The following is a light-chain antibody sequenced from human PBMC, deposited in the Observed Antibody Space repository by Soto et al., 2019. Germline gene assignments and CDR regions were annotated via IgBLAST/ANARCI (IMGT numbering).Light chain of an antibody. V-gene: IGLV2-14*03. Sequence: QSALTQPASVSGSPGQSITISCTGTSSDVGGYNYVSWYQHHPGKAPKLMIYDVSNRPSGVSNRFSGSKSGNTASLTISGLHPEDEADYYCCSYTTTNTRQIVFGTGTKVTAL. CDR3: CSYTTTNTRQIV. J-gene: IGLJ1*01. CDR2: DVS. CDR1: SSDVGGYNY.